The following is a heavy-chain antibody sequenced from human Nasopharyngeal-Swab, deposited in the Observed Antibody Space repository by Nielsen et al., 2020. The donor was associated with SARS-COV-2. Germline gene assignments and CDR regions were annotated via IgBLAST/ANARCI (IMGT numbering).Heavy chain of an antibody. CDR2: INTNTGNP. CDR3: ARDYIVVVPAAIINYYYYYYMDV. CDR1: GYTFTSYA. J-gene: IGHJ6*03. D-gene: IGHD2-2*01. V-gene: IGHV7-4-1*02. Sequence: ASVKVSCKASGYTFTSYAMNWVRQAPGQGLEWTVWINTNTGNPTYAQGFTGRFVFSLDTSVSTAYLQISSLKAEDTAVYYCARDYIVVVPAAIINYYYYYYMDVWGKGTTVTVSS.